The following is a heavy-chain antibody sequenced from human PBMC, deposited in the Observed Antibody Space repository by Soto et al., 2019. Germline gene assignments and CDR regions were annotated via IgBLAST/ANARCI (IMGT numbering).Heavy chain of an antibody. CDR1: GGSISSGRSS. V-gene: IGHV4-30-2*01. D-gene: IGHD3-3*02. J-gene: IGHJ5*02. Sequence: SETQSLTYAVTGGSISSGRSSWSWIRHPQGKGLKWIGYRYHSGSTYYTPSLKSRVTLSIDTSKNQFSLKLSSVTAADTAVYYCASPKIAFYNWFDPWGQGTLVTVSS. CDR3: ASPKIAFYNWFDP. CDR2: RYHSGST.